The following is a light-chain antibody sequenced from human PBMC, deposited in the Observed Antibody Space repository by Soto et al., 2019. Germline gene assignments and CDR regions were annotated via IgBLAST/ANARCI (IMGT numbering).Light chain of an antibody. J-gene: IGKJ5*01. V-gene: IGKV3-11*01. CDR3: QQRSNWPPIT. Sequence: LLTQSPATLSVSPGQRVTLSCRASQSISSYLACYQQRPGQPSRLLIYDASNRATGIPARFSGSGSGTDFTLTISSLEPEDFAVYYCQQRSNWPPITFGQGTRLEIK. CDR2: DAS. CDR1: QSISSY.